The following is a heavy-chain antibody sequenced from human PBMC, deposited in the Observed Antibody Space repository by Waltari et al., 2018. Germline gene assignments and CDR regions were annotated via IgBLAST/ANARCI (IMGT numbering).Heavy chain of an antibody. J-gene: IGHJ4*02. D-gene: IGHD1-26*01. Sequence: QVQLVESGGGVVQPGRYLRLSCAASGFTFSSYGMHWVRQAPGKGLEWVAVIWYDGSNKYYADSVKGRFTISRDNSKNTLYLQMNSLRAEDTAMYYCAKNSGSYTGPDYWGQGTLVTVSS. CDR2: IWYDGSNK. CDR1: GFTFSSYG. CDR3: AKNSGSYTGPDY. V-gene: IGHV3-30*18.